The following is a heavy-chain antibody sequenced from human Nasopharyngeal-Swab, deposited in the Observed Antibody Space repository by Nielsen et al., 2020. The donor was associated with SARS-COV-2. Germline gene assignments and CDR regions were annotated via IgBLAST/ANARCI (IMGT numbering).Heavy chain of an antibody. D-gene: IGHD3-10*01. Sequence: GGSLRLSCAASGFTFSSYAMNWVRQAPGKGLEWVSAITGSGGSTYYADSVKGRFTISRDNSKNTLYLQMNSLRAEDTALYYCAKGYGSGSYPDSLDVWGKGTTVTVSS. CDR1: GFTFSSYA. J-gene: IGHJ6*04. V-gene: IGHV3-23*01. CDR3: AKGYGSGSYPDSLDV. CDR2: ITGSGGST.